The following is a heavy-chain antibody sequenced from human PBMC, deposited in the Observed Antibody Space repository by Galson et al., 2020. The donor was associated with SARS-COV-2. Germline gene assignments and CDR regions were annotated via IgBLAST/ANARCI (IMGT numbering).Heavy chain of an antibody. CDR2: IRGGGGST. J-gene: IGHJ4*02. V-gene: IGHV3-23*01. CDR3: AKDRGNAYGDQLDF. D-gene: IGHD4-17*01. CDR1: GFTSSTYA. Sequence: GGSLRLSSAASGFTSSTYAMAWVRPPPRKGLEWDSGIRGGGGSTYYADSVKGRFTISRDISQNTVYLQMSSLGAEDTAVYYCAKDRGNAYGDQLDFWGQGTQVIVSS.